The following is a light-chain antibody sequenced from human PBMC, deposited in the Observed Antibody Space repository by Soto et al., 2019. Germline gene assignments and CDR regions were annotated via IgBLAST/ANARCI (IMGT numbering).Light chain of an antibody. Sequence: DIVMAQSPASLAVSLGERATVNCRSSQSLLSTSDNKNYLAWYQHKPGQPPKALIYWASTRQSGVPDRFVGSGSETDFTLTISSLQAGDEAVYHCQQYYNTPYTFGQGTKLEIK. CDR2: WAS. CDR3: QQYYNTPYT. V-gene: IGKV4-1*01. J-gene: IGKJ2*01. CDR1: QSLLSTSDNKNY.